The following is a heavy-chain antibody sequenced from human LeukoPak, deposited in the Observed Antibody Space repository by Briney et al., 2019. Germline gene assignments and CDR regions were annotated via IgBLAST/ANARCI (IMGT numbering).Heavy chain of an antibody. CDR3: ARELPPEYGDLPGVHDY. D-gene: IGHD4-17*01. CDR1: GGFISSSSYY. CDR2: IYHSGST. V-gene: IGHV4-39*07. Sequence: SETLSLTCTVSGGFISSSSYYWGWIRQPPGKGLEWIGSIYHSGSTYYNPSLKSRVTISVDTSKNQFSLKLSSVTAADTAVYYCARELPPEYGDLPGVHDYWGQGTLVTVSS. J-gene: IGHJ4*02.